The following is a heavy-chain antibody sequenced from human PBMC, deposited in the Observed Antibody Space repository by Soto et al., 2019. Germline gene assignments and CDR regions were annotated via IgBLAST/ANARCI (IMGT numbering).Heavy chain of an antibody. CDR1: GGTFSSYA. CDR2: IIPIFGTA. CDR3: ASSVAKYYYYGMDV. D-gene: IGHD5-12*01. V-gene: IGHV1-69*12. Sequence: QVQLVQSGAEVKKPGSSVKVSCKASGGTFSSYAISWVRQAPGQGLEWMGGIIPIFGTANYAQKFQGRVTLTAHESTSTAYMELSSRRSEDTAVYYCASSVAKYYYYGMDVWGQGTTVTVSS. J-gene: IGHJ6*02.